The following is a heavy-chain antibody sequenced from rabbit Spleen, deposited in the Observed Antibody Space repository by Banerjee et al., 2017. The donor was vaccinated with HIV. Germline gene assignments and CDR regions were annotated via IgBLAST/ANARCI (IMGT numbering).Heavy chain of an antibody. CDR3: ARDTASSFSSYGMDL. D-gene: IGHD8-1*01. J-gene: IGHJ6*01. CDR2: IDAGSSAFT. Sequence: QSLEESGGDLVKPGASLTLTCTASGVSFSSSDYMCWVRQAPGKGLEWIACIDAGSSAFTYFATWAKVRFTISKTSSTTVTLQMTRLTAADTATYFCARDTASSFSSYGMDLWGPGTLVTVS. V-gene: IGHV1S40*01. CDR1: GVSFSSSDY.